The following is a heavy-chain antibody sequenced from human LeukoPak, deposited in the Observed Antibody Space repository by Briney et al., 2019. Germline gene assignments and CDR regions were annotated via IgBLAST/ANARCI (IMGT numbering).Heavy chain of an antibody. V-gene: IGHV1-46*01. D-gene: IGHD1-1*01. Sequence: ASVKDSSKASGYTFTIYYMHWGRPTPEQGREWMGIINPSGGSTSYAQKFQGRVTMTRDTSTSTVYMELSSLRSEDTAVYYCARGWKSYYYMDVWGEGTTVTVSS. CDR2: INPSGGST. CDR1: GYTFTIYY. CDR3: ARGWKSYYYMDV. J-gene: IGHJ6*03.